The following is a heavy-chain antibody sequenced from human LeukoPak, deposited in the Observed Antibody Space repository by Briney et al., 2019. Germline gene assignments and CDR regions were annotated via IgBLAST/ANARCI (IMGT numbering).Heavy chain of an antibody. J-gene: IGHJ6*03. CDR1: GFTFSSYA. Sequence: GGSLRLSCSASGFTFSSYAMSWVRQAPGKGLEWVSLIRGSGGSTYYADSVKGRFTISRDNSKNTLYLQMNSLRAEDTAVYYCAKDPGYSSGWYVLRYYYYYMDVWGKGTTVTISS. D-gene: IGHD6-19*01. CDR2: IRGSGGST. CDR3: AKDPGYSSGWYVLRYYYYYMDV. V-gene: IGHV3-23*01.